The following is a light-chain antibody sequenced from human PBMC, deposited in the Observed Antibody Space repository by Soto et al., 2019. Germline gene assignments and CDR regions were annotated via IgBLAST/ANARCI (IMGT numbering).Light chain of an antibody. CDR3: QQSYIVPLT. Sequence: DIQMTQSPSSLSASVGDRVTITWRASQPITKLLNWFQHKPGEAPKRLIYGAYILQDGVPSRVSGSGSGTDYTLTISGLQTEDFATDFCQQSYIVPLTFGGGTNVEI. V-gene: IGKV1-39*01. CDR2: GAY. J-gene: IGKJ4*01. CDR1: QPITKL.